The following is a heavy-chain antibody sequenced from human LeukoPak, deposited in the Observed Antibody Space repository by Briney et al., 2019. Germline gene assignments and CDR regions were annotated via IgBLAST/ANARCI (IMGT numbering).Heavy chain of an antibody. Sequence: GASVKVSCKASGYTFTGYYMHWVRQAPGQGLEWMGRINPNSGGTNYAQKFQGRVTMTRDTSISTAYMELSSLRSEDTAVYYCARDGGYCSSTSCQPPFQWGQGTLVTVSS. V-gene: IGHV1-2*06. CDR1: GYTFTGYY. CDR2: INPNSGGT. D-gene: IGHD2-2*01. CDR3: ARDGGYCSSTSCQPPFQ. J-gene: IGHJ4*02.